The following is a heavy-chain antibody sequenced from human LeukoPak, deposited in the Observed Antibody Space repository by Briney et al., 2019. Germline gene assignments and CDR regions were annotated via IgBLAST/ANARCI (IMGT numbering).Heavy chain of an antibody. V-gene: IGHV3-23*01. CDR3: VKVSGRGPRGPFDF. D-gene: IGHD1-26*01. Sequence: GGSLRLSCAASGFTFHNYAMAWVRKAPGKGLEWVSGISGSGYSTYYAYSVKGRFTISRDVSKNTLYMQMTSLRAEDTAVYYCVKVSGRGPRGPFDFWGQGTLVTVSS. CDR1: GFTFHNYA. J-gene: IGHJ4*02. CDR2: ISGSGYST.